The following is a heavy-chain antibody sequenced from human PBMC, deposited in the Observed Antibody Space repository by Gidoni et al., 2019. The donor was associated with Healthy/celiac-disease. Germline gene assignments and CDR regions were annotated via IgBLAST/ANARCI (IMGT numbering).Heavy chain of an antibody. J-gene: IGHJ4*02. Sequence: FAFSSHWMHWVRQAPGKGLVWVSRMNSDGSSTSYADSVKGRVTISRDKDKNTLYLQMNSLRAEDKAVYYCARGDDFWSGYYSAGFDYWGQGTLVTVSS. D-gene: IGHD3-3*01. V-gene: IGHV3-74*01. CDR3: ARGDDFWSGYYSAGFDY. CDR1: FAFSSHW. CDR2: MNSDGSST.